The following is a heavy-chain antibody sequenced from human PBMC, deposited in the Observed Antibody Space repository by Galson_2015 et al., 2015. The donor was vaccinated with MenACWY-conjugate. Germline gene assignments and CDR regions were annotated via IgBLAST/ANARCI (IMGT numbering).Heavy chain of an antibody. Sequence: SLRLSCAASGFTFSSYGMHWVRQAPGKGLEWVAVILYDGSNKYYAGSLKGRFTISRDNSKNTLYLQMNSLRAEDTAVYYCAKAQRGWGSADNWGQGTMVTVSS. CDR1: GFTFSSYG. D-gene: IGHD3-16*01. CDR3: AKAQRGWGSADN. J-gene: IGHJ3*01. V-gene: IGHV3-30*18. CDR2: ILYDGSNK.